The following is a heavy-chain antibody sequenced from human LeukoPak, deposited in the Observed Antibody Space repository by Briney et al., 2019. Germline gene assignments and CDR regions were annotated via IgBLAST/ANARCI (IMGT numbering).Heavy chain of an antibody. J-gene: IGHJ4*02. Sequence: GGSLRLSCAASGFTFSNYGMHWVRQAPGKGLEWVAFIRFDGTNKYYADSMKGRLTISRDNSKNTLYLQMNSLRAEDTAVYYCAGPSSSGVGYWGQGTLVTVSS. V-gene: IGHV3-30*02. CDR3: AGPSSSGVGY. CDR2: IRFDGTNK. CDR1: GFTFSNYG. D-gene: IGHD3-10*01.